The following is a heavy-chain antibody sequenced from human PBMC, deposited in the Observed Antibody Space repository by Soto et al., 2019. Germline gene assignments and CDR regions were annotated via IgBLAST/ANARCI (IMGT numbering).Heavy chain of an antibody. V-gene: IGHV1-46*03. Sequence: QVQLVQSGAEVKKPGASVKVSCKASGYTLTNFYIHWVRQAPGQGLEGMGIINPNGGSTNYAHNFQVRVTITRDTSTSTVYMDLSSLRSEDTAVYYCARGLGSGDYWGRGTLVTVSS. CDR3: ARGLGSGDY. D-gene: IGHD6-25*01. CDR1: GYTLTNFY. J-gene: IGHJ4*02. CDR2: INPNGGST.